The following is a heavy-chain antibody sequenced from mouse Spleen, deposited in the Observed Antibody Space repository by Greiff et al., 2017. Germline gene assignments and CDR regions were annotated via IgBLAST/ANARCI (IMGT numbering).Heavy chain of an antibody. CDR2: IYPGDGDT. V-gene: IGHV1-82*01. Sequence: QVQLQQSGPELVKPGASVKISCTASGYAFSSSWMNWVKQRPGKGLEWIGRIYPGDGDTNYNGKFKGKATLTADKSSSTAYMQLSSLTSEDSAVYFCAGYFDVWGAGTTVTVSS. CDR1: GYAFSSSW. CDR3: AGYFDV. J-gene: IGHJ1*01.